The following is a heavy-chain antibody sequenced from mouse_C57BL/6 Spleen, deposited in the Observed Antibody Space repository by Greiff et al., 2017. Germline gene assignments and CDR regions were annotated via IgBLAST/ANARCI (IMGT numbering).Heavy chain of an antibody. V-gene: IGHV1-69*01. CDR1: GYTFTSYW. J-gene: IGHJ4*01. D-gene: IGHD1-1*01. CDR3: AKVLLGYAMDY. CDR2: IDPSDSYT. Sequence: VQLQQPGAELVMPGASVKLSCKASGYTFTSYWMHWVKQRPGQGLEWIGEIDPSDSYTNYNQKFKGKSTLTVDKSSSTAYMQLSSLTSEDSAVYYCAKVLLGYAMDYWGQGTSVTVSS.